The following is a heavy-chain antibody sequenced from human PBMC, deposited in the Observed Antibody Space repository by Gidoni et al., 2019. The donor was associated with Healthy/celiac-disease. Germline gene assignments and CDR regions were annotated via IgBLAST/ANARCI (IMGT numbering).Heavy chain of an antibody. CDR3: ARDASVYYYGSGRADYFDY. CDR2: IYHSGST. Sequence: QVQLQESGPGLVKPSGTLSLTCDVSGGSISSSNWWSWVRQPPGKGLEWIGEIYHSGSTNDNPSLKSRVTISVDKSKNQFSLKLSSVTAADTAVYYCARDASVYYYGSGRADYFDYWGQGTLVTVSS. CDR1: GGSISSSNW. J-gene: IGHJ4*02. D-gene: IGHD3-10*01. V-gene: IGHV4-4*02.